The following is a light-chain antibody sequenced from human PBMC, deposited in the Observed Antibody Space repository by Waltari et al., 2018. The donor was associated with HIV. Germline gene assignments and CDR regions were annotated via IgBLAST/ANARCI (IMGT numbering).Light chain of an antibody. CDR1: PSVLYSSNNKNY. Sequence: DIVMTQSPDSLAVSLGERATFNCKSSPSVLYSSNNKNYLAWYQQKPGQPPKLLIYWASTRESGVPDRFSGSGSGTDFTLTISSLQAEDVAVYYCQQFYTSPLTFGGGTKVEIK. CDR2: WAS. CDR3: QQFYTSPLT. V-gene: IGKV4-1*01. J-gene: IGKJ4*01.